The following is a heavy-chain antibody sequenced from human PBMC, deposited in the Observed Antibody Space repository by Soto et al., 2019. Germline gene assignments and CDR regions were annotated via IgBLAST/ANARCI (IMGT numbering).Heavy chain of an antibody. V-gene: IGHV1-69*01. J-gene: IGHJ4*02. Sequence: QEQLVQSGAEVKKSGSSVKVSCKDTGGLFSSYAVSWVRQAPGQGLEWMGGIIPVFGTAYYAQKFQGRVTITADESTNTAYMELSSLRSEGTAMYYCARGGSGYVWFNEYWGQGTLVTVSS. CDR1: GGLFSSYA. CDR2: IIPVFGTA. CDR3: ARGGSGYVWFNEY. D-gene: IGHD3-22*01.